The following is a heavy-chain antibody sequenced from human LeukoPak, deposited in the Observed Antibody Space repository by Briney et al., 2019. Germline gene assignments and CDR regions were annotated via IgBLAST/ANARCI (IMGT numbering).Heavy chain of an antibody. J-gene: IGHJ4*02. D-gene: IGHD2-15*01. CDR2: ISYDGSNK. CDR1: GFTFSSYA. V-gene: IGHV3-30*04. Sequence: GGSLRLSCAASGFTFSSYAMHWVRQAPGKGLEWVAVISYDGSNKYYADSAKGRFTISRDNSKNTLYLQMNSLRAEDTAVYYCARDKDIGLDYWGQGTLVTVSS. CDR3: ARDKDIGLDY.